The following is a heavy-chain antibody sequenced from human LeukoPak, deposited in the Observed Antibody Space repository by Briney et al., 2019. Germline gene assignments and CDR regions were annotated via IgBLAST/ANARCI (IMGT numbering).Heavy chain of an antibody. CDR1: GGTFSSYA. Sequence: SVKVSCEASGGTFSSYAISWVRQAPGQGLEWMGGIIPIFGTANYAQKFQGRVTITADESTSTAYMELSSLRSEDTAVYYCARDIVVVPAATEDYYYYGMDVWGKGTTVTVSS. D-gene: IGHD2-2*01. J-gene: IGHJ6*04. CDR3: ARDIVVVPAATEDYYYYGMDV. CDR2: IIPIFGTA. V-gene: IGHV1-69*01.